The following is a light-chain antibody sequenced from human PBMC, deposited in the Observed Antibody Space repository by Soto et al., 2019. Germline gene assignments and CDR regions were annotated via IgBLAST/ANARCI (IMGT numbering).Light chain of an antibody. J-gene: IGKJ3*01. CDR1: ESVHRN. Sequence: EMVMTQSPATLSVSPGERVTLSCRASESVHRNLAWYQQKPGQGPSLLIYYASTRATGVPDRFTGSGSGTEFTLTISSLQSEDFGVYHCQHYSNLPPTFGHGTKVEIK. V-gene: IGKV3-15*01. CDR3: QHYSNLPPT. CDR2: YAS.